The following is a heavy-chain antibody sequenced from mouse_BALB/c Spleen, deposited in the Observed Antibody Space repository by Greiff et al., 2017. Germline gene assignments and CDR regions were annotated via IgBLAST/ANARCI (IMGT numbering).Heavy chain of an antibody. CDR2: IYPGDGDT. V-gene: IGHV1-87*01. CDR1: GYTFTSYW. Sequence: VKLQESGAELARPGASVKLSCKASGYTFTSYWMQWVKQRPGQGLEWIGAIYPGDGDTRYTQKFKGKATLTADKSSSTAYMQLSSLASEDSAVYYCARSGLDFDYWGQGTTLTVSS. CDR3: ARSGLDFDY. J-gene: IGHJ2*01.